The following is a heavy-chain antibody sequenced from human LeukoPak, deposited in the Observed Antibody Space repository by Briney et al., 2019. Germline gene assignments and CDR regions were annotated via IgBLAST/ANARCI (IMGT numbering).Heavy chain of an antibody. V-gene: IGHV4-39*01. CDR1: GGSISSNSYY. CDR3: ARRQSGALEQTAFDF. CDR2: IYYSGST. J-gene: IGHJ3*01. D-gene: IGHD3-10*01. Sequence: NPSETLSLTCTVSGGSISSNSYYWRWIRQPPGKGLEWIGTIYYSGSTYYNPSLKSRVTMSVDTSKNQFSLKLSSVTAADTAVYFCARRQSGALEQTAFDFWGQGTMVTVSS.